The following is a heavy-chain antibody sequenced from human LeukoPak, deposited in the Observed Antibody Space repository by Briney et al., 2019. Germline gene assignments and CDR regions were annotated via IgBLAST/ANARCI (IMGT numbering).Heavy chain of an antibody. V-gene: IGHV3-74*01. CDR2: INSDGSST. CDR1: GFTFSSYW. Sequence: GGSLRLSCAASGFTFSSYWMHWVRQAPGKGLVWVSRINSDGSSTSYADSVKGRFTITRDNAKNTLYLQMNSLRAEDTAVYYCAGEGLNYYGMDVWGQGTTVTVSS. J-gene: IGHJ6*02. CDR3: AGEGLNYYGMDV. D-gene: IGHD7-27*01.